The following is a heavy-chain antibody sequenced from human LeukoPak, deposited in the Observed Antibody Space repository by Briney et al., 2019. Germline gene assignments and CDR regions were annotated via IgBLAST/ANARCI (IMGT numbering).Heavy chain of an antibody. CDR3: ASAKELGYCSSTSCRVRRQPFDY. CDR1: GGSFSGYY. J-gene: IGHJ4*02. CDR2: INHRGST. D-gene: IGHD2-2*01. Sequence: TSETLSLTCAVYGGSFSGYYWSWIRQPPGKGLEWIGEINHRGSTNYNPSLKSRVTISVDTSKNQFSLKLSSVTAADTAVYYCASAKELGYCSSTSCRVRRQPFDYWGQGTLVNVSS. V-gene: IGHV4-34*01.